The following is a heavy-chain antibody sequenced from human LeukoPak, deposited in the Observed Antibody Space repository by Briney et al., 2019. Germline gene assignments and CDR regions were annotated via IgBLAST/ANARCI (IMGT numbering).Heavy chain of an antibody. Sequence: GGSLRLCCAAPGLTFSDYYRGSSRQAPGKGLEWDQYISSSSSYTNYADSVKGRFTSPRDNAKNSLYLQMNSLRAEDTAVYYCARPRGGAYAGAFDIWGQGKMVTVSS. CDR2: ISSSSSYT. CDR1: GLTFSDYY. D-gene: IGHD1-26*01. J-gene: IGHJ3*02. CDR3: ARPRGGAYAGAFDI. V-gene: IGHV3-11*06.